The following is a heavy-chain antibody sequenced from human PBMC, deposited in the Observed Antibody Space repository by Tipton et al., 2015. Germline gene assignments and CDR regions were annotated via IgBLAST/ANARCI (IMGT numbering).Heavy chain of an antibody. CDR1: GFSFSYYS. CDR3: TRAGGPGYYFGLDV. V-gene: IGHV3-48*02. CDR2: IGTSGSST. Sequence: SLRLSCVASGFSFSYYSMQWVRQAPGKGLEWVSHIGTSGSSTYHADFVKGRFTITRDNAKISIYLQMNSLRDDDTAVYYCTRAGGPGYYFGLDVWGQGTTVTVSS. J-gene: IGHJ6*02. D-gene: IGHD2-15*01.